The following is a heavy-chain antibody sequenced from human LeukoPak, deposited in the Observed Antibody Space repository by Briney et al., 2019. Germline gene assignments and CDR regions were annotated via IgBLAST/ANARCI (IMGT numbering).Heavy chain of an antibody. Sequence: SETLSLTCAVSGGSISSGGYSWSWIRQPPGKGLEWIGYIYHSGSTYYNPSPKSRVTISVDRSKNQFSLKLSSVTAADTAVYYCARTSIAARRANAFDIWGQGTMVTVSS. CDR1: GGSISSGGYS. CDR3: ARTSIAARRANAFDI. CDR2: IYHSGST. D-gene: IGHD6-6*01. V-gene: IGHV4-30-2*01. J-gene: IGHJ3*02.